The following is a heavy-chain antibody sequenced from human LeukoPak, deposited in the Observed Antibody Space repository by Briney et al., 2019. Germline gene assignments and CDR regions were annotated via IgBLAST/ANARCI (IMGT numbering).Heavy chain of an antibody. CDR2: ITSSGTYI. V-gene: IGHV3-21*01. Sequence: GGSLRLSCVASGFTFSGYTMNWVRQAPGKGLEWVASITSSGTYIYYADSVRGLFTISRDNAKNSLFLQMNSLRAEDTAVYYCARDSVRHLDYWGQGTLVTVSS. CDR3: ARDSVRHLDY. D-gene: IGHD5/OR15-5a*01. CDR1: GFTFSGYT. J-gene: IGHJ4*02.